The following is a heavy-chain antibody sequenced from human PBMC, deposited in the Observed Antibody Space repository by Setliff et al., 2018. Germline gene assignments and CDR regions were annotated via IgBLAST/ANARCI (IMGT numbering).Heavy chain of an antibody. CDR2: ISGHNGDT. J-gene: IGHJ4*02. CDR1: GYPFTNYG. D-gene: IGHD6-13*01. V-gene: IGHV1-18*01. CDR3: ARADYSSSLHNFDC. Sequence: ASVKVSCKTSGYPFTNYGLSWVRQAPGQGLEWMGWISGHNGDTKLAQNFQGRVTVTTDTFTNTGYMELRSLRSDDTAFYYCARADYSSSLHNFDCWGQGTLVTVSS.